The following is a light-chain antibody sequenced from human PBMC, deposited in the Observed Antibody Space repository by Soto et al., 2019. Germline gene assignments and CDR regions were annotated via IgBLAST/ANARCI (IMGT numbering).Light chain of an antibody. CDR2: GAT. Sequence: EIGLAQSPGTLSLSPGERATLSCRASQSITSSYVAWYQQKPGQAPGLLIYGATSRATGIPDRFSGSGSGTACTLTISRLEPEDFAVYFCQQYGSSPYTFGQGTKLEIK. J-gene: IGKJ2*01. V-gene: IGKV3-20*01. CDR3: QQYGSSPYT. CDR1: QSITSSY.